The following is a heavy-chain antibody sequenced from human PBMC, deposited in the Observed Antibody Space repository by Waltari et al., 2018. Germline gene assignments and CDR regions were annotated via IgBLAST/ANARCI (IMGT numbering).Heavy chain of an antibody. CDR1: FTSYG. CDR2: IIPIFGTA. V-gene: IGHV1-69*05. D-gene: IGHD6-13*01. CDR3: ASMVGYSSSWYYFDY. Sequence: FTSYGISWVRQAPGQGLEWMGGIIPIFGTANYAQKFQGRVTITTDESTSTAYMELSSLRSEDTAVYYCASMVGYSSSWYYFDYWGQGTLVTVSS. J-gene: IGHJ4*02.